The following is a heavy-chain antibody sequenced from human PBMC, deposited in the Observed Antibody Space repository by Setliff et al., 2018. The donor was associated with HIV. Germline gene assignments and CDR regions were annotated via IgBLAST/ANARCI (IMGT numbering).Heavy chain of an antibody. Sequence: SETLSLTCSVSGGSIRSSGYYWGWIRQPPGKGLEWIGSIYYTGIPTYNPSLEGRITMSVDRSKNQFSLRLTSVTAADTAMYYCARVSRLHPFDPWGQGTLVTVSS. CDR3: ARVSRLHPFDP. J-gene: IGHJ5*02. CDR1: GGSIRSSGYY. D-gene: IGHD2-15*01. V-gene: IGHV4-39*07. CDR2: IYYTGIP.